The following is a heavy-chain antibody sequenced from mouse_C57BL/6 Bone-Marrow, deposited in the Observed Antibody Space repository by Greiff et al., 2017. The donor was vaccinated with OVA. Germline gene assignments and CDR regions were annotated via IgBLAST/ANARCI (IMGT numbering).Heavy chain of an antibody. J-gene: IGHJ2*01. CDR2: INPGSGGT. V-gene: IGHV1-54*01. CDR1: GYAFTNYL. CDR3: ARSYTDYSNYVNYFDY. Sequence: VKLMESGAELVRPGTSVKVSCKASGYAFTNYLIEWVKQRPGQGLEWIGVINPGSGGTNYNEKFKGKATLTADKSSSTAYMQLSSLTSEDSAVYFCARSYTDYSNYVNYFDYWGQGTTLTVSS. D-gene: IGHD2-5*01.